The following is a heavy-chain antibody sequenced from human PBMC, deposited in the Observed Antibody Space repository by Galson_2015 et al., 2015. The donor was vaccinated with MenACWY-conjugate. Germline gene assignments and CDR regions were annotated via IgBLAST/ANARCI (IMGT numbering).Heavy chain of an antibody. Sequence: SLRLSCAVSGFSISSDAMDWVRQAPGKGLEWVAFIQTNGHEKYYADSVKGRFTISRDTSKNTLCLQMNSLRTEDTAIYYCARGIDYGFDYWGQGTLVTVSS. V-gene: IGHV3-30*02. CDR3: ARGIDYGFDY. D-gene: IGHD4-17*01. J-gene: IGHJ4*02. CDR1: GFSISSDA. CDR2: IQTNGHEK.